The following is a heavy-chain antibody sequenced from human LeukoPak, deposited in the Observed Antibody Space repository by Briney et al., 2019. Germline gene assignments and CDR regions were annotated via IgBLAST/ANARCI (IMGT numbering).Heavy chain of an antibody. CDR3: ARHYDILTGTFPYY. D-gene: IGHD3-9*01. Sequence: GFSHRLSHAPSVFRFRHYWMSRLRQAPPKGREGVANIRQDGNEKYYVGSVRGRFTISRDNAKNSLYLQMNSLRAEDTAVYYCARHYDILTGTFPYYWGQGTLVTVSS. V-gene: IGHV3-7*03. CDR2: IRQDGNEK. CDR1: VFRFRHYW. J-gene: IGHJ4*02.